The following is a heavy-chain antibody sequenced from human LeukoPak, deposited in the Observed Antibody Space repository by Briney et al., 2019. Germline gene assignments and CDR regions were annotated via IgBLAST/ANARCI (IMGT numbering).Heavy chain of an antibody. CDR3: ARSRYSSGWFDY. D-gene: IGHD6-19*01. Sequence: PGGSLRLSCAASGFTLSSNYMSWVRQAPGKGLEWVSVIYSGGSTYYADSVKGRFTISRDNSKNTLYLQMNSLRAEDTAVYYCARSRYSSGWFDYWGQGTLVTVSS. J-gene: IGHJ4*02. CDR1: GFTLSSNY. V-gene: IGHV3-53*01. CDR2: IYSGGST.